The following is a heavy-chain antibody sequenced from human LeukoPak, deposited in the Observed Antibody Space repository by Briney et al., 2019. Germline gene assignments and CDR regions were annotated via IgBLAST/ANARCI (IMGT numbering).Heavy chain of an antibody. V-gene: IGHV1-46*01. Sequence: GASVKVSCKASGYTFTSYYMHWVRQAPGQGLEWMGIINPSGGSTSYAQKFQGRVTMTRDTSTSTVYMELSSLRSEDTAVYYCARDRWELLSNSYHYCGLDVWGQGTTVTVSS. CDR3: ARDRWELLSNSYHYCGLDV. J-gene: IGHJ6*02. CDR2: INPSGGST. CDR1: GYTFTSYY. D-gene: IGHD2-15*01.